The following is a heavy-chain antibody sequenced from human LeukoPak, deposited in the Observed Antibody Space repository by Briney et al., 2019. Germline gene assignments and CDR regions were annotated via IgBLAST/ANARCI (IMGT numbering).Heavy chain of an antibody. V-gene: IGHV3-23*01. CDR2: ISGSGGST. CDR1: GFTFSSYA. D-gene: IGHD3-22*01. J-gene: IGHJ4*02. CDR3: ARALPEGYYDSSGYPDY. Sequence: GGSLRLSCAASGFTFSSYAMSWVRQAPRKGLEWVSAISGSGGSTYYADSVKGRFTISRDNSKNSLYLQMNSLRAEDTAVYYCARALPEGYYDSSGYPDYWGQGTLVTVSS.